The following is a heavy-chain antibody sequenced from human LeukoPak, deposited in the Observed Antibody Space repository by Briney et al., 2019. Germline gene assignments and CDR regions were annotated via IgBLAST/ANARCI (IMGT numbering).Heavy chain of an antibody. CDR2: IYYSGST. CDR3: ARVFSGLVQELNWFDP. CDR1: GGSISSGDYY. Sequence: PSETLSLTCTVSGGSISSGDYYWSWIRQPPGKGLEWIGYIYYSGSTNYNPSLKSRVTISVDTSKNQFSLKLSSVTAADTAVYYCARVFSGLVQELNWFDPWGQGTLVTVSS. V-gene: IGHV4-61*08. D-gene: IGHD3-10*01. J-gene: IGHJ5*02.